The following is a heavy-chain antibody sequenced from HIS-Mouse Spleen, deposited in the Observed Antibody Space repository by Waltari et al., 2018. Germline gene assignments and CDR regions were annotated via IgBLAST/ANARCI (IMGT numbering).Heavy chain of an antibody. J-gene: IGHJ2*01. D-gene: IGHD6-13*01. CDR1: GGSFSGYY. V-gene: IGHV4-34*01. CDR3: ARSWGQWYFDL. Sequence: QVQLQQWGAGLLKPSETLSLTCAVYGGSFSGYYWSWIRQPPGKGLEWIGEINHRGSNNYNPSLKSRVTISVDTSKNQFSLKLSSVTAADTAVYYCARSWGQWYFDLWGRGTLVTVSS. CDR2: INHRGSN.